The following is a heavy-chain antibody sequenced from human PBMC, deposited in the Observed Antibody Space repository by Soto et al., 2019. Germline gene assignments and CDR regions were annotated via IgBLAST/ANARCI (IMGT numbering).Heavy chain of an antibody. CDR3: ARDQYGSGSYLYYYYYGMDV. CDR1: GYTFTSYY. D-gene: IGHD3-10*01. CDR2: INPSGGST. J-gene: IGHJ6*02. Sequence: ASVKVSCKASGYTFTSYYMHWVRQAPGQGLEWMGIINPSGGSTSYAQKFQGRVTMTRDTSTSTVYMELSSLRSEDTAVYYCARDQYGSGSYLYYYYYGMDVWGQGTTVTV. V-gene: IGHV1-46*01.